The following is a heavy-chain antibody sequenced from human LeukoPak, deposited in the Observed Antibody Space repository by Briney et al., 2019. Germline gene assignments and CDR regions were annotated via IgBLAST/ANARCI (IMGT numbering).Heavy chain of an antibody. CDR2: ISYDGSNK. CDR3: ARVGSYSYFDY. D-gene: IGHD1-26*01. CDR1: GFTFSSYA. J-gene: IGHJ4*02. V-gene: IGHV3-30*04. Sequence: PGGSLRLSCAASGFTFSSYAMHWVRQAPGKGLEWVAVISYDGSNKYYADSVKGRFTISRDNSKNTLYLQMNSLRAEDTAVYYCARVGSYSYFDYWGQGTLVTVSS.